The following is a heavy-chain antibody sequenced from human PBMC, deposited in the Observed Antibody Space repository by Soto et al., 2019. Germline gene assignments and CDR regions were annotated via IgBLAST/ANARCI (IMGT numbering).Heavy chain of an antibody. CDR3: ARDRREDCSSTSCYSFDY. D-gene: IGHD2-2*02. J-gene: IGHJ4*02. Sequence: GGSLRLSCAASGFTFSSYSMNWVRQAPGKGLEWVSSISSSSSYIYYADSVKGRFTISRDNAKNSLYLQMNSLRAEDTAVYYCARDRREDCSSTSCYSFDYWGQGTLVTVSS. CDR1: GFTFSSYS. V-gene: IGHV3-21*01. CDR2: ISSSSSYI.